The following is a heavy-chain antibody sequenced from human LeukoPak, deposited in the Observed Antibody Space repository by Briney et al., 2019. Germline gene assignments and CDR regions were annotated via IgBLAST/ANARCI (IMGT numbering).Heavy chain of an antibody. CDR1: GFTFSSYA. CDR2: INNDGSST. D-gene: IGHD6-19*01. V-gene: IGHV3-74*01. CDR3: AVAGTGYFDD. J-gene: IGHJ4*02. Sequence: GGSLRLSCSASGFTFSSYAMHWVRQAPGKGLVWVSRINNDGSSTIYADSVKGRFTISRDNAKNTLYLQMNSLRAEDTAVYYCAVAGTGYFDDWGQGTLVTVSS.